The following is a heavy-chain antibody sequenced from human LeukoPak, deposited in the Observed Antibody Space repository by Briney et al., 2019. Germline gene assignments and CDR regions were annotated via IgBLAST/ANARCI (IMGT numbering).Heavy chain of an antibody. CDR2: IYSGGST. V-gene: IGHV3-53*01. D-gene: IGHD2/OR15-2a*01. CDR3: ASWYYNEYYFDY. CDR1: GFTVSSNY. J-gene: IGHJ4*02. Sequence: PGGSLRLSCAASGFTVSSNYMSWVRQAPGKGLERVSVIYSGGSTYYADSVKGRFTISRDNSKNTLYLQMNSLRAEDTAVYYCASWYYNEYYFDYWGQGTLVTVSS.